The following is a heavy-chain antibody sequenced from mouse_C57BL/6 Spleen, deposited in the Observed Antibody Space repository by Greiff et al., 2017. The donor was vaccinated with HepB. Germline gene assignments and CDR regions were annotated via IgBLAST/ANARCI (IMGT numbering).Heavy chain of an antibody. V-gene: IGHV1-64*01. CDR1: GYTFTSYW. Sequence: VQLQQPGAELVKPGASVKLSCKASGYTFTSYWMHWVKQRPGQGLEWIGMIHPNSGSTNYNEKFKSKATLTVDKSSSTAYMQLSSLTSEDSAVYYCARSGITTVVDYWGQGTTLTVSS. CDR2: IHPNSGST. CDR3: ARSGITTVVDY. J-gene: IGHJ2*01. D-gene: IGHD1-1*01.